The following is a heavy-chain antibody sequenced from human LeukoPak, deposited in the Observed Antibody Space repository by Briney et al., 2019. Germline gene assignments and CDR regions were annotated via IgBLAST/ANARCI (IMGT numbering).Heavy chain of an antibody. V-gene: IGHV1-2*02. D-gene: IGHD6-13*01. J-gene: IGHJ3*02. CDR3: ATDYSRNIAGKHDALDI. CDR1: GYTFTGYY. Sequence: ASVKVSCKASGYTFTGYYMHWVRQAPGQGLEWMGWINPNSGGTNYAQKFQGRVTMTEDTSTDTAYMELSSLRSEDTAVYYCATDYSRNIAGKHDALDIWGQGTMVTVSS. CDR2: INPNSGGT.